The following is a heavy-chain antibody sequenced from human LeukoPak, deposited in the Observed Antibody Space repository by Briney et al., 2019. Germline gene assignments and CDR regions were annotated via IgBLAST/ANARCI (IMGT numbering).Heavy chain of an antibody. D-gene: IGHD3-10*01. CDR3: ARDLGEYYGSGSYMGDSYFDY. CDR2: INSDGSST. V-gene: IGHV3-74*01. Sequence: GGSLRLSCAASGFTFSSYWMHWVRQAPGKGLVWVSRINSDGSSTSYADSVKGRFTISRDNAKNTLYLQMSSLRAEDTAVYYCARDLGEYYGSGSYMGDSYFDYWGQGTLVTVSS. CDR1: GFTFSSYW. J-gene: IGHJ4*02.